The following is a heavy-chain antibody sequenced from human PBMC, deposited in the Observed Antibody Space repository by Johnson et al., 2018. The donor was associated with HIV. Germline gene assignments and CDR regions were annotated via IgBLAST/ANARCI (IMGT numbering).Heavy chain of an antibody. CDR2: ISFDGKNK. V-gene: IGHV3-30*04. D-gene: IGHD5-12*01. Sequence: VQLVESGGGVVQPGRSLRLSCAASGFTLTNYPVHWVRQAPGKGLEWVAVISFDGKNKFYADSVKGRFTISRDNSRNTLYLQMNSLRPEDTAVYYCASGDDDGFWGRGTLVTVSS. CDR3: ASGDDDGF. CDR1: GFTLTNYP. J-gene: IGHJ4*03.